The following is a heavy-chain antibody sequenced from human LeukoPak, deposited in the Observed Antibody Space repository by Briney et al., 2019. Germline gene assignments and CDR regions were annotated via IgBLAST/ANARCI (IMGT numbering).Heavy chain of an antibody. J-gene: IGHJ3*01. CDR1: GYPFTRYY. CDR2: INPNSGGT. CDR3: ARSRDSRGYPDAFDV. V-gene: IGHV1-2*02. Sequence: ASVKVSCKASGYPFTRYYIHWVRQAPGQGPEWMGWINPNSGGTYYAQTFQDRVTLTRDTSISTAYMELNRLRSDDTAVYYCARSRDSRGYPDAFDVWGRETMVTVSS. D-gene: IGHD3-22*01.